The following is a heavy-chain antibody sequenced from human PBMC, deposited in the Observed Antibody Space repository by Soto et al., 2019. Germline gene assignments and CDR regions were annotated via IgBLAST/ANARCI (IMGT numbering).Heavy chain of an antibody. CDR3: ARGPSGVRGVIAVFDY. J-gene: IGHJ4*02. V-gene: IGHV1-69*06. CDR2: IMPIFGRA. CDR1: GSTFSNYA. D-gene: IGHD3-10*01. Sequence: SVKVSCKASGSTFSNYAFSWVRQAPGQGLEWLGGIMPIFGRADYAQKFQGRVTITADKSTSTAYMELSSLRSEDTAEYYCARGPSGVRGVIAVFDYWGQGTLVTVSS.